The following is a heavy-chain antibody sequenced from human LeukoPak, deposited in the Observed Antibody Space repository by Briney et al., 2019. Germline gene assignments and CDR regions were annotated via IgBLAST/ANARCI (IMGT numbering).Heavy chain of an antibody. J-gene: IGHJ4*02. D-gene: IGHD6-13*01. Sequence: TSETLSLTCTVSGGSISSSSYYWGWIRQPPGKGLEWIGSIYYSGSTYYNPSLKSRVTISVDTSKNQFSLKLSSVTAADTAVYYCARNLIPEQLVLNFWGQGTLVTVSS. CDR1: GGSISSSSYY. CDR3: ARNLIPEQLVLNF. CDR2: IYYSGST. V-gene: IGHV4-39*07.